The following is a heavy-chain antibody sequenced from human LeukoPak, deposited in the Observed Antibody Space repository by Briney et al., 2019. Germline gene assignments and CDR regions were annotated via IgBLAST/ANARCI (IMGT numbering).Heavy chain of an antibody. D-gene: IGHD3-16*01. V-gene: IGHV1-24*01. CDR3: ATDHQLLGGLDY. CDR1: GYTLTELS. CDR2: FDPEDGET. Sequence: ASVKVSCKVSGYTLTELSMHWVRQAPGKGLEXXGGFDPEDGETIYAQKFQGRVTMTEDTSTDTAYMELSSLRSEDTAVYYCATDHQLLGGLDYWGQGTLVTVSS. J-gene: IGHJ4*02.